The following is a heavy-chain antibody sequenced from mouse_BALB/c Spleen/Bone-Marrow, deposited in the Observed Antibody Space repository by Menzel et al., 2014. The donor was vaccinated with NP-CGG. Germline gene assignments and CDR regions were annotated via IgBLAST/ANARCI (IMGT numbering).Heavy chain of an antibody. Sequence: VQLQESGTELMKPGASVKISCKATGYTFSSYWIEWVNQRPGRGLEWIGEILPGSGGTNYNEKFKGKATFTADTSSNTAYMQLSSLTSEDSAVYYCARRGHGFAWFAYWGQGTLVTVSA. CDR1: GYTFSSYW. D-gene: IGHD1-2*01. V-gene: IGHV1-9*01. CDR2: ILPGSGGT. CDR3: ARRGHGFAWFAY. J-gene: IGHJ3*01.